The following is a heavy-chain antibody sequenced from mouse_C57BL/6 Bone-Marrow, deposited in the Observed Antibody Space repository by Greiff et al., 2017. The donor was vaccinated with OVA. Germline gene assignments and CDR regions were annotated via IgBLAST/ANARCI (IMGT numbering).Heavy chain of an antibody. Sequence: EVQVVESGEGLVKPGGSLKLSCAASGFTFSSYAMSWVRQTPEKRLEWVAYISSGGDYIYYADTVKGRFTISRDNARNTLYLQRSSLKSEDTAMYYCTRASNWGYYYAMDYWGQGTAGTVSS. CDR1: GFTFSSYA. CDR3: TRASNWGYYYAMDY. J-gene: IGHJ4*01. V-gene: IGHV5-9-1*02. CDR2: ISSGGDYI. D-gene: IGHD4-1*01.